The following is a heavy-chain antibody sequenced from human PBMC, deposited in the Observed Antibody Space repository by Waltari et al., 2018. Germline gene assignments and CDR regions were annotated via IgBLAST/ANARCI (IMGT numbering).Heavy chain of an antibody. CDR2: IIPIFGTA. J-gene: IGHJ3*02. CDR1: GGTYSSYA. D-gene: IGHD3-22*01. Sequence: QVQLVQSGAEVKKPGSSVQVSCKASGGTYSSYATSWVRQAPGQGLEWMGGIIPIFGTANYAQKFQGRVTITADESTSTAYMELSSLRSEDTAVYYCARTHYYDSSGYYYGAFDIWGQGTMVTVSS. V-gene: IGHV1-69*01. CDR3: ARTHYYDSSGYYYGAFDI.